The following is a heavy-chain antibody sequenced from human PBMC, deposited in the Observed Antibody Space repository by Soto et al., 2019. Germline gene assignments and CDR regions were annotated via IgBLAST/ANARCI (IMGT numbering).Heavy chain of an antibody. J-gene: IGHJ6*02. CDR1: GGSVSSGSYY. Sequence: KTSETLSLTCTVSGGSVSSGSYYWSWIRQPPGKGLEWIGYIYYSGSTNYNPSLKSRVTISVDTSKNQFSLKLSSVTAADTAVYYCARFGGSSSWYGVGYYYYGMDVWGQGTTVTVSS. V-gene: IGHV4-61*01. CDR3: ARFGGSSSWYGVGYYYYGMDV. CDR2: IYYSGST. D-gene: IGHD6-13*01.